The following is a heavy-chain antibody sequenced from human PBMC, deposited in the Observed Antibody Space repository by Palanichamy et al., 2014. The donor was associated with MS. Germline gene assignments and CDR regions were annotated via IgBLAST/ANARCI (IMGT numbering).Heavy chain of an antibody. V-gene: IGHV3-23*01. J-gene: IGHJ4*02. CDR2: INANSDIT. Sequence: EVELLESGGGLVXPGGSLRLSCAASGFIFSDYSMGWVRQAPGKGLECVAGINANSDITYYADSVQGRFTISRDNSKNTVSLQMNSLRGDDTAIYYCGRRRPGDTMTSRTLWFYDFWAQGSPVTISS. CDR3: GRRRPGDTMTSRTLWFYDF. CDR1: GFIFSDYS. D-gene: IGHD4-17*01.